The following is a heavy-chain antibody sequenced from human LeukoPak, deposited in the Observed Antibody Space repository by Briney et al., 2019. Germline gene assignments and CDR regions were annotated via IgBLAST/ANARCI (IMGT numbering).Heavy chain of an antibody. Sequence: GGSLRLSCAASGFTFSSYWMSWVRQAPGKGLEWVANIKQDGSEKYYVDSVKGRFTISRNNAKNSLYLQMNSLRAEDTAAYYCARASAMLLGVYYYYMDVWGKGTTVTVSS. J-gene: IGHJ6*03. V-gene: IGHV3-7*01. CDR1: GFTFSSYW. CDR3: ARASAMLLGVYYYYMDV. D-gene: IGHD2-8*01. CDR2: IKQDGSEK.